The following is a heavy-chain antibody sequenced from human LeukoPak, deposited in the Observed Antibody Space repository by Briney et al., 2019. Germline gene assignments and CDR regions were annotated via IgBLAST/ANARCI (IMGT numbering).Heavy chain of an antibody. Sequence: GGSLRLSCAASGFTVSSNYMSWVRQAPGKGLEWVSVLYSGGSTYYADSVKGRFTISRDNSKNTLYLQMNSLRDEDTAVYYCARGGRYFDWLLFGAFDIWGQGTMVTVSS. D-gene: IGHD3-9*01. J-gene: IGHJ3*02. CDR2: LYSGGST. CDR3: ARGGRYFDWLLFGAFDI. CDR1: GFTVSSNY. V-gene: IGHV3-53*01.